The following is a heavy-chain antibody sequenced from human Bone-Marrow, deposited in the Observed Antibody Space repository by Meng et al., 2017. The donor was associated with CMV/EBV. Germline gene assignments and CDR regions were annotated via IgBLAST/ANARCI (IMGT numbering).Heavy chain of an antibody. Sequence: SETLSLTCTVSRGSISSSSNYWGWIRQPPGKGLEWIGYIYYSGRAFYNPSLKSRVTISVDTSKNHFSLKLSSVTAADTAVYYCSMARYNLNPAAFDIWGQGTRVTGSS. J-gene: IGHJ3*02. D-gene: IGHD1-20*01. CDR1: RGSISSSSNY. CDR3: SMARYNLNPAAFDI. CDR2: IYYSGRA. V-gene: IGHV4-39*07.